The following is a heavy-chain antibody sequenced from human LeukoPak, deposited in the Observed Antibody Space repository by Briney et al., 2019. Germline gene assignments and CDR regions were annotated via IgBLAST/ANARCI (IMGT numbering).Heavy chain of an antibody. Sequence: NPSETLSLTCTVSGGSISSSSYYWGWIRQPPGKGLEWIGYIYYSGTTKQNPSLKSRVTLSVDTSKNQLYLKLNSVTAADTAVYYCARDSRGYYDSSGYFDHWGQGTLVTVSS. J-gene: IGHJ4*02. V-gene: IGHV4-61*01. D-gene: IGHD3-22*01. CDR3: ARDSRGYYDSSGYFDH. CDR2: IYYSGTT. CDR1: GGSISSSSYY.